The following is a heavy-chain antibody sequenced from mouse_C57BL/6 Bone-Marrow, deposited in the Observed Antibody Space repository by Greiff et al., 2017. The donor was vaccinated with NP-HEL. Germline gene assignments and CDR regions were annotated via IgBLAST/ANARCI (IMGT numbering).Heavy chain of an antibody. D-gene: IGHD1-1*01. V-gene: IGHV5-17*01. CDR1: GFTFSDYG. CDR2: ISSGSSTI. CDR3: ERNYGSRNLFAY. Sequence: EVMLVESGGGLVKPGGSLKLSCAASGFTFSDYGMHWVRQAPEKGLEWVAYISSGSSTIYYADTVKGRFTISRDNAKNTLFLQMTSLRSEDTAMDYCERNYGSRNLFAYWGQGTLVTVSA. J-gene: IGHJ3*01.